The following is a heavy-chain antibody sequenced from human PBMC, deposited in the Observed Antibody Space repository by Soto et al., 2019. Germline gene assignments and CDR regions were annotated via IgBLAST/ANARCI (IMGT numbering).Heavy chain of an antibody. Sequence: QIQVIQSGPEVKKPGASVKASCKSSGYTFTSHGFAWVRQAPGQGLEWMGWISTFNGKTDYAQKFQGRLTMTADTRTITGYMELSSLRSDDTAVYYCARLLTEGATYREDAFDLWGQGTKVTVSS. CDR1: GYTFTSHG. CDR3: ARLLTEGATYREDAFDL. V-gene: IGHV1-18*01. D-gene: IGHD1-26*01. J-gene: IGHJ3*01. CDR2: ISTFNGKT.